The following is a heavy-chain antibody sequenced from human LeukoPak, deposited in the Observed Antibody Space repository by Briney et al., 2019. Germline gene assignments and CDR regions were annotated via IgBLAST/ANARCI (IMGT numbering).Heavy chain of an antibody. CDR3: ARYYDFWSGYLFDP. D-gene: IGHD3-3*01. V-gene: IGHV4-59*01. CDR1: GGSISTYY. Sequence: SETLSLTCTVSGGSISTYYWSWIRQPPGKGLEWIGYIFCTGSANYNPSLKSRVTISVDTSKNQFSLKLSSVTAADTAVYYCARYYDFWSGYLFDPWGQGTLVTVSS. CDR2: IFCTGSA. J-gene: IGHJ5*02.